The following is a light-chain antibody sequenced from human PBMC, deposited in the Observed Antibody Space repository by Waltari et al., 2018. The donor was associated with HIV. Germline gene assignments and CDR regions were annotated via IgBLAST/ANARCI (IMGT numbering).Light chain of an antibody. J-gene: IGLJ2*01. Sequence: QSALTQPASVSGSPGQSIPISCSWTSSDVGASAYVSWYHQHPGEAPTLILYEVKKRPSGISNRFSGSKSGNTASLTISGLQVEDEAHYYCSSYSASGTLVLFGGGTRLTVL. V-gene: IGLV2-14*01. CDR1: SSDVGASAY. CDR2: EVK. CDR3: SSYSASGTLVL.